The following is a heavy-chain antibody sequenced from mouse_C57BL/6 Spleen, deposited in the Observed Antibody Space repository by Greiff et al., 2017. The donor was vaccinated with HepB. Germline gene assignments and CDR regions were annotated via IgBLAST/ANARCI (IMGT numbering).Heavy chain of an antibody. CDR2: INPYNGGT. V-gene: IGHV1-19*01. CDR1: GYTFTDYY. J-gene: IGHJ4*01. CDR3: ARDSSGYYYAMDY. Sequence: EVQLQQSGPVLVKPGASVKMSCKASGYTFTDYYMNWVKQSHGKSLEWIGVINPYNGGTSYNQKFKGKATLTVDKSSRTAYMELNSLTSEDSAVYYCARDSSGYYYAMDYWGQGTSVTVSS. D-gene: IGHD3-2*02.